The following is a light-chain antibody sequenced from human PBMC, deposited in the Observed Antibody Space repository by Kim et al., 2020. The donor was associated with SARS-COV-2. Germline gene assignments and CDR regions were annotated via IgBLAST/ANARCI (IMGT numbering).Light chain of an antibody. CDR2: DAS. Sequence: EIVLTQSPATLSLSPGERATLSCRASQSVDYYLAWYQQKPGQAPRLLIHDASNRATGVPARFSGSGSGKDFTLTISSLEPEDFAVYYCQQRTVSGGDSVTFGGGTKLEI. J-gene: IGKJ4*01. CDR1: QSVDYY. V-gene: IGKV3-11*01. CDR3: QQRTVSGGDSVT.